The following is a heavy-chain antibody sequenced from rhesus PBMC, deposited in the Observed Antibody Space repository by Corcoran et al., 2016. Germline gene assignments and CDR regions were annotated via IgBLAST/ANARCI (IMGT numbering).Heavy chain of an antibody. CDR3: ARGGSWNGGYFDL. J-gene: IGHJ2*01. V-gene: IGHV4S7*01. D-gene: IGHD6-25*01. Sequence: QVQLQESGPGLLKPSETLSLTCAVSGGPISGGYGWGGIRQPPGKGLEWMGSIYSSSGNTYYNPSLKSRVTISTDTSKNQFSLKLSSVTAADTAVYYCARGGSWNGGYFDLWGPGTPITISS. CDR2: IYSSSGNT. CDR1: GGPISGGYG.